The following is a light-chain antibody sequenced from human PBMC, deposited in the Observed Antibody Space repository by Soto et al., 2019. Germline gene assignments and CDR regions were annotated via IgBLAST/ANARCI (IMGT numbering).Light chain of an antibody. CDR1: SSDVGGYYY. V-gene: IGLV2-14*01. CDR2: EVS. J-gene: IGLJ3*02. Sequence: QSVLTQPASVSESPGQSITISCTGTSSDVGGYYYVSWYQHHPGKSPKLMIYEVSSRPSGVSNRFSGSKSGNTASLTISGLQAEDEADYYCSSYRSSNSWVFGGGTKLTVL. CDR3: SSYRSSNSWV.